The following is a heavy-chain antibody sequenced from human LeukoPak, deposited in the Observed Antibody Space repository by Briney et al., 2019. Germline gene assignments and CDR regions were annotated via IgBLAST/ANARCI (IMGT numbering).Heavy chain of an antibody. J-gene: IGHJ4*02. D-gene: IGHD3-10*01. CDR1: GFTFSSYG. V-gene: IGHV3-30*18. CDR2: ISYDGSNK. CDR3: AKDQDYYGSGSLDH. Sequence: GGSLRLSCAASGFTFSSYGMHWVRQAPGKGLEWVAVISYDGSNKYYADSVKGRFTISRDDSKNTLYLQMNSLRAEDTAVYYCAKDQDYYGSGSLDHWGQGTLVTVSS.